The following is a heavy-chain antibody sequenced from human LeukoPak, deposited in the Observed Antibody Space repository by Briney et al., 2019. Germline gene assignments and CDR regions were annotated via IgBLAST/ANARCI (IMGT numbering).Heavy chain of an antibody. CDR2: ISGSGGST. V-gene: IGHV3-23*01. CDR3: AKVIVHQDIAAAGYFDY. CDR1: GFNFSPYA. D-gene: IGHD6-13*01. Sequence: PGGSLRLSCVASGFNFSPYAVHWVRQAPGKGLEWVSAISGSGGSTYYADSVKGRFTISRDNSKNTLYLQMNSLRAEDTAVYYCAKVIVHQDIAAAGYFDYWGQGTLVTVSS. J-gene: IGHJ4*02.